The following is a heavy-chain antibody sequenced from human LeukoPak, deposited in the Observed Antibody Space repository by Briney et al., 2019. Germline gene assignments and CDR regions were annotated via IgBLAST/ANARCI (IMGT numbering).Heavy chain of an antibody. CDR3: ARALNYYDREDY. V-gene: IGHV4-31*03. J-gene: IGHJ4*02. CDR2: IYYSGST. CDR1: GGSVSSGGYY. Sequence: PSETLSLTCTVSGGSVSSGGYYWSWIRQHPGKGLEWIGYIYYSGSTYYNPSLKSRVTISVDTSKNQFSLKLSSVTAADTAVYYCARALNYYDREDYWGQGTLVTVSS. D-gene: IGHD3-22*01.